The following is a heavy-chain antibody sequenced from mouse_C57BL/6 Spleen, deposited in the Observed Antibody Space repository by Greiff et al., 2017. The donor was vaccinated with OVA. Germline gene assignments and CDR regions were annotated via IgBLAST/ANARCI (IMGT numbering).Heavy chain of an antibody. D-gene: IGHD4-1*01. Sequence: EVMLVESGEGLVKPGGSLKLSCAASGFTFSSYAMSWVRQTPEKRLEWVAYISSGGDYIYYADTVKGRFTISRDNARNTLYLQMSSLKSEDTAMYYCTRDSTGDYFDYWGQGTTLTVSS. J-gene: IGHJ2*01. V-gene: IGHV5-9-1*02. CDR3: TRDSTGDYFDY. CDR2: ISSGGDYI. CDR1: GFTFSSYA.